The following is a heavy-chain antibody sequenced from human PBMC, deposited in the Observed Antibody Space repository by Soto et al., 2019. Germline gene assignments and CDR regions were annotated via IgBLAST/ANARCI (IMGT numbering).Heavy chain of an antibody. J-gene: IGHJ4*02. V-gene: IGHV4-59*01. CDR2: IYYSGST. D-gene: IGHD3-22*01. CDR1: GGSISSYY. CDR3: ARAGYYYDSSGYLYYFDY. Sequence: SETLSLTCTVSGGSISSYYWSWIRQPPGKGLEWIGYIYYSGSTNYNPSLKSRVTISVDTSKNQFSLKLSSVTAADTAVYYCARAGYYYDSSGYLYYFDYWGQGTLVTVSS.